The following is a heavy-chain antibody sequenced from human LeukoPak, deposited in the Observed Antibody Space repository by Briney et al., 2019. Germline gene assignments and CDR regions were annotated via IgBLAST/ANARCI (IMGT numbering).Heavy chain of an antibody. CDR1: GYMFASYG. V-gene: IGHV1-18*01. J-gene: IGHJ4*02. Sequence: ASVKVSCKASGYMFASYGISWARQAPGQGLEWMGWTGVYNDNTNLALNFQGRVTMTTDISTSTAVIELSSLRSDDTAVYYCARDLFEYTYGLPFEYWGQGTLVTVSS. D-gene: IGHD5-18*01. CDR2: TGVYNDNT. CDR3: ARDLFEYTYGLPFEY.